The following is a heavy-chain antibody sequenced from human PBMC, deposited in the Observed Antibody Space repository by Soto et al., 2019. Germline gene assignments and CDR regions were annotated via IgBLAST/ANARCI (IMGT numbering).Heavy chain of an antibody. Sequence: QEQLVESGGGLVKPGGSLRLSCAASGFTFSDAYMSWIRQAPGKGLEGVSYISHTSHYMKYSDSVEGRFTVSRDNAKNSLYLQMNSLRAEDTAVYYCAKTVGLGPFGHFTLWGRGTLVIVSS. CDR3: AKTVGLGPFGHFTL. V-gene: IGHV3-11*05. J-gene: IGHJ2*01. CDR1: GFTFSDAY. D-gene: IGHD1-26*01. CDR2: ISHTSHYM.